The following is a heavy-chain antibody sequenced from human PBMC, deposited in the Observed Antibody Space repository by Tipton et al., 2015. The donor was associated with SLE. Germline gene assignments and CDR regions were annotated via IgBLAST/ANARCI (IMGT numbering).Heavy chain of an antibody. J-gene: IGHJ4*02. Sequence: SSSSYYWGWIRQPPGKGLEWISAITGSGDRTYYTDSVKGRFTISRDNSKNSLYLQMNGLRAEDTAVYYCARSPVDYWNGYSAWGQGTLVAVSS. CDR2: ITGSGDRT. CDR1: SSSSYY. CDR3: ARSPVDYWNGYSA. D-gene: IGHD3-3*01. V-gene: IGHV3-23*01.